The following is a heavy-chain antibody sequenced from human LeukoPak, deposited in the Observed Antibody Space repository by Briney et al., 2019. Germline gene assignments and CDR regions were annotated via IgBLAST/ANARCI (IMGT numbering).Heavy chain of an antibody. CDR1: GFTFSSYS. CDR2: ISSSSSTI. V-gene: IGHV3-48*02. Sequence: PGGSLRLSCAASGFTFSSYSMNWVRQAPGKGLEWVSYISSSSSTIYYADSVKGRFTISRDNAKNSLYLRMNSLRDEDTAVYYCARDRDFYTWTLSYWGQGTLVTVSP. J-gene: IGHJ4*02. CDR3: ARDRDFYTWTLSY. D-gene: IGHD2/OR15-2a*01.